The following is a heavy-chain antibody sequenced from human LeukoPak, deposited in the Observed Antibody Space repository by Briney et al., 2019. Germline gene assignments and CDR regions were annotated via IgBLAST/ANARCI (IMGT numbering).Heavy chain of an antibody. CDR2: INPSGGST. J-gene: IGHJ3*02. Sequence: GSVRVSCKASGYTFTDYYIHWVRQAPGQGLEWMGIINPSGGSTSYAQKFQGRVTMTRDTSTSTVYMELSSLRSEDTAVYYCARDREGATASAFDIWGQGTMVTVSS. CDR1: GYTFTDYY. D-gene: IGHD1-26*01. V-gene: IGHV1-46*01. CDR3: ARDREGATASAFDI.